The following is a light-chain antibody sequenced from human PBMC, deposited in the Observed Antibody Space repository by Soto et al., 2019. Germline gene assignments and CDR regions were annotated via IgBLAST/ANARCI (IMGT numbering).Light chain of an antibody. CDR2: GAS. CDR3: QQYNNWPWT. Sequence: EIAMTQSPATLSVSPGGIATLSCRASQSISDTLAWYQQKPGQAPRLIIYGASTRAPGFPARFSGSGSGTDFTLTISSLQSEDVAVYYCQQYNNWPWTLGQGTKVDIK. V-gene: IGKV3-15*01. CDR1: QSISDT. J-gene: IGKJ1*01.